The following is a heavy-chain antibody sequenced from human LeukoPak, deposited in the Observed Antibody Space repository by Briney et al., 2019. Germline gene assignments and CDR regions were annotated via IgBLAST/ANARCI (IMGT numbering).Heavy chain of an antibody. D-gene: IGHD3-10*01. CDR1: GYTFTSFG. J-gene: IGHJ6*03. CDR3: ARGEITMVRDFYYYYYMDV. CDR2: IIPIFGTA. V-gene: IGHV1-69*13. Sequence: GASVKVSCKASGYTFTSFGVTWVRQAPGQGLEWMGGIIPIFGTANYAQKFQGRVTITADESTSTAYMELSSLRSEDTAVYYCARGEITMVRDFYYYYYMDVWGKGTTVTISS.